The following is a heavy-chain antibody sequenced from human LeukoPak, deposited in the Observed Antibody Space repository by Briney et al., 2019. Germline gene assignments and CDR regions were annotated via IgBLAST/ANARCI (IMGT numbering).Heavy chain of an antibody. Sequence: GESLKISCKGSGCSFTSYWIGWVRQMPGKGLEWMGIIYPGDSDTRYSPSFQGQVTISADKSISTAYLQWSSLKASDTAMYYCARPPSAAAGGGGFDYWGQGTLVTVSS. CDR2: IYPGDSDT. J-gene: IGHJ4*02. CDR3: ARPPSAAAGGGGFDY. D-gene: IGHD6-13*01. CDR1: GCSFTSYW. V-gene: IGHV5-51*01.